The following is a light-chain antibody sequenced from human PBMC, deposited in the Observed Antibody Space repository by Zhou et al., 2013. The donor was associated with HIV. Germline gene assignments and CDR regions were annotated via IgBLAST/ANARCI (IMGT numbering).Light chain of an antibody. CDR1: QIITNNQ. V-gene: IGKV3-20*01. CDR3: QHYVTSPIT. J-gene: IGKJ5*01. CDR2: GSS. Sequence: EVVMTQSPDTLSVSPGERATLSCRASQIITNNQLAWYQQKAGQAPRLLIYGSSGRATGIPDRFSGSGSGTDFTLTISRLEPEDYAVYYCQHYVTSPITFGQGPRL.